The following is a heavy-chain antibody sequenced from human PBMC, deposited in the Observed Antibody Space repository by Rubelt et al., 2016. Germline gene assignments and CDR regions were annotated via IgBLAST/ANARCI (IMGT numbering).Heavy chain of an antibody. Sequence: EVQLVESGGGLVQPGRSLRLSCAASGFTFDDYAMHWVRQAPGKGLEWVSAISGSGGSTYYADSVKGRFTISRDNSKNTLYLQMNSLRAEDTAVYYCAREGPRFRGNWFDPWGQGTLVTVSS. J-gene: IGHJ5*02. D-gene: IGHD3-10*01. CDR1: GFTFDDYA. V-gene: IGHV3-23*04. CDR3: AREGPRFRGNWFDP. CDR2: ISGSGGST.